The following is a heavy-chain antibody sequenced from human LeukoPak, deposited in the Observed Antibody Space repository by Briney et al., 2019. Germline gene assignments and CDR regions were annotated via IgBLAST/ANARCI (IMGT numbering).Heavy chain of an antibody. CDR1: GFTFDDYG. V-gene: IGHV3-20*04. CDR3: AREGYDILKGAFDI. D-gene: IGHD3-9*01. CDR2: INWNGGST. Sequence: GGSLRLSCAASGFTFDDYGMSWVRQAPGKGLEWVSGINWNGGSTGYADSVKGRFTISRDNAKNSLYLQMNSLRAEDTALYYCAREGYDILKGAFDIWGQGTMVTVSS. J-gene: IGHJ3*02.